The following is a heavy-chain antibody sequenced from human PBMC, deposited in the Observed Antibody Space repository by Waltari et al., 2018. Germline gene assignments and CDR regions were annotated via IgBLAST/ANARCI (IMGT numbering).Heavy chain of an antibody. J-gene: IGHJ4*02. CDR1: GFTFSSYE. CDR3: AREDPPGCY. D-gene: IGHD1-26*01. Sequence: EVQLVESGGGLVQPGGSLRLSCAASGFTFSSYEMNWVRQAPGKGLEWVSYISSSGSTIDYADSVKGRFTSSRDNAKNALYLQMNSLRAEDTAVYYCAREDPPGCYWGQGTLVTVSS. CDR2: ISSSGSTI. V-gene: IGHV3-48*03.